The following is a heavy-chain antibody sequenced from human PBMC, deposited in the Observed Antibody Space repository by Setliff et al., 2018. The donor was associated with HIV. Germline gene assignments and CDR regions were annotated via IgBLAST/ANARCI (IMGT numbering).Heavy chain of an antibody. Sequence: SETLSLTCTVSGGSISSGSYYWSWIRQPAGEGLEWIGQIHTTGTTNCNPSLKSRVTISVDTSKNQFSLQLSPVTAADTAVYYCARRTGLRGYYGSNSLYYFDYWGKGMLVTVSS. V-gene: IGHV4-61*09. CDR3: ARRTGLRGYYGSNSLYYFDY. CDR2: IHTTGTT. D-gene: IGHD3-10*01. J-gene: IGHJ4*02. CDR1: GGSISSGSYY.